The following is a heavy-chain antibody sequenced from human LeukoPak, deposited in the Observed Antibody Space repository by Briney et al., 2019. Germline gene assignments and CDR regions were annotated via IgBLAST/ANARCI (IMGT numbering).Heavy chain of an antibody. Sequence: PGGSLRLSCAASGFSFSDFYMSWIRQAPGKGLEWVSYISTSSGSTNYADSVKGRFTISRDNAKNSLYLQMYSLRADDTAVYYSGCSSACPPDYYDSSGFAYGLDVWGQGTTVTVSS. V-gene: IGHV3-11*06. CDR3: GCSSACPPDYYDSSGFAYGLDV. CDR2: ISTSSGST. CDR1: GFSFSDFY. J-gene: IGHJ6*02. D-gene: IGHD3-22*01.